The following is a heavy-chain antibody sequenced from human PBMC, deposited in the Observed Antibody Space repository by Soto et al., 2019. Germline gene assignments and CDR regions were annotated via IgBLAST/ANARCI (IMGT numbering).Heavy chain of an antibody. CDR1: GFTFSSYV. V-gene: IGHV3-30-3*01. Sequence: QVQLVESGGGVVQPGRSLRLSCAASGFTFSSYVMHWVRQAPGKGLEWVAVISSDGSRKYYADSVKGRFTISRDNSKNTLYLQMNSLTVEDTAVYYCARSMPITDNYYGMDVWGQGTTVTVSS. D-gene: IGHD2-2*01. J-gene: IGHJ6*02. CDR3: ARSMPITDNYYGMDV. CDR2: ISSDGSRK.